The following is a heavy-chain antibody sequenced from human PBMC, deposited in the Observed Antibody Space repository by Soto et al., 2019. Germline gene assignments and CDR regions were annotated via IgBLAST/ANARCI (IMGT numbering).Heavy chain of an antibody. CDR2: ISAYNGYT. CDR1: GYTFTSYA. J-gene: IGHJ4*02. D-gene: IGHD6-19*01. CDR3: ARDLPSSYSRGWYGY. Sequence: QVQLVQSGAEVKKPGASVKVSCKASGYTFTSYAISWVRQAPGQGLEWMGRISAYNGYTNYAQKFQGRVSMTTDPTTSTAYMEVRGLRSDDTARYDCARDLPSSYSRGWYGYWGQGTLVTVSS. V-gene: IGHV1-18*01.